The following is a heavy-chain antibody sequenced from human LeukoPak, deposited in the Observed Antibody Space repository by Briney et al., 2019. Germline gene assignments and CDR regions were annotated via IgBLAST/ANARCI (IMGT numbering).Heavy chain of an antibody. CDR3: ARGDTSSSWYPDYYYYYMDV. Sequence: ASVKVSCKASGYTFTSYDINWVRQATGQGLEWMGWMNPNSGNTGYVRKFQGGVTMTRNTSISTAYMELSSLRSEDTAVYYCARGDTSSSWYPDYYYYYMDVWGKGTTVTVSS. CDR1: GYTFTSYD. J-gene: IGHJ6*03. D-gene: IGHD6-13*01. CDR2: MNPNSGNT. V-gene: IGHV1-8*01.